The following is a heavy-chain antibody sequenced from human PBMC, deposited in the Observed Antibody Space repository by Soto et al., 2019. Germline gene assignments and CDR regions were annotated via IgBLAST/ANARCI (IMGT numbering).Heavy chain of an antibody. V-gene: IGHV1-69*01. D-gene: IGHD3-10*01. Sequence: QVQLVQSGAEVKKPGSSVKVSCKASGGTFSSYAISWVRQAPGQGLEWVGGIIPIFGTANYAQKFQGRVTITADESTSTAYMELSSLRSEDTAVYYCARDGTYYYGSGRSYYYYGMDVWGQGTTVTVSS. J-gene: IGHJ6*02. CDR1: GGTFSSYA. CDR3: ARDGTYYYGSGRSYYYYGMDV. CDR2: IIPIFGTA.